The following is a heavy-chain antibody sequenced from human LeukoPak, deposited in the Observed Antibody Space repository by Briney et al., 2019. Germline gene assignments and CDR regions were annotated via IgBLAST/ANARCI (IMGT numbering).Heavy chain of an antibody. V-gene: IGHV3-30*18. CDR3: AKDSEGGVHH. CDR1: GFTFSSYG. J-gene: IGHJ5*02. Sequence: GRSLRLSCAVSGFTFSSYGMHWIRQAPGRGLEWMSFISYDGSEKYYADSVKGRFTISRDKSKNTLFLQMNSLRGDDTAVYFCAKDSEGGVHHWGQGTLVTVSS. CDR2: ISYDGSEK. D-gene: IGHD2-8*02.